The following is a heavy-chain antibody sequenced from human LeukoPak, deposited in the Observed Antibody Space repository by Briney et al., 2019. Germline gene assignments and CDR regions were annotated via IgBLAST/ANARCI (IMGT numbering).Heavy chain of an antibody. CDR3: AKVPGQIYYFDY. CDR2: ISGSGGST. V-gene: IGHV3-23*01. Sequence: GGSLRLSCAASGFTFSSYAMSWVRQAPGKGLEWVSAISGSGGSTYYADSVKGRFTISRDNSKNTLYLQMNNLRAEDTAVYYCAKVPGQIYYFDYWGQGTLVTVSS. J-gene: IGHJ4*02. CDR1: GFTFSSYA.